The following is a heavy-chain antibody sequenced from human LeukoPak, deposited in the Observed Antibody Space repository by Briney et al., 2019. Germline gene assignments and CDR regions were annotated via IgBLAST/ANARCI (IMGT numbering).Heavy chain of an antibody. V-gene: IGHV4-4*07. Sequence: SETLSLTRTVSGGFISSYYWSWIRQPAGRGREWIGRIYITGNTNYKPSLKSRVTMSGVTSKSQVSLKISSVTAADTAVYYCARGGHYGSITYSPDAFDIWGQGTMVTVSS. CDR3: ARGGHYGSITYSPDAFDI. CDR1: GGFISSYY. CDR2: IYITGNT. D-gene: IGHD3-10*01. J-gene: IGHJ3*02.